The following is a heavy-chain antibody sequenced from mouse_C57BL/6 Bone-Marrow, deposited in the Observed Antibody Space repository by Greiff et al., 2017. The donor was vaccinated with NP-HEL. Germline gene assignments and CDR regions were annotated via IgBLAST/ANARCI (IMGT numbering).Heavy chain of an antibody. CDR3: ASRYDCDVAWFDY. CDR1: GFTFSSYG. CDR2: ISSGGSYT. J-gene: IGHJ3*01. Sequence: EVQLVESGGDLVKPGGSLKLSCAASGFTFSSYGMSWVRQTPDKRLEWVATISSGGSYTYYPDSVKGRFTISRDNAYNTLYLQISSLKSEDTAMYECASRYDCDVAWFDYWGQGTLVTVSA. D-gene: IGHD2-4*01. V-gene: IGHV5-6*01.